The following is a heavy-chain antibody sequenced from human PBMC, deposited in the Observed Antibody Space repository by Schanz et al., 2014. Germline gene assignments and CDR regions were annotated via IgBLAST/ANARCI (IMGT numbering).Heavy chain of an antibody. J-gene: IGHJ3*02. CDR3: TRSYYDFSWGSYRFRAFDI. CDR1: GFTVSSDH. V-gene: IGHV3-74*02. Sequence: EVQLLESGGGFVQPGGSLGLSCVVSGFTVSSDHMSWVRQAPGKGLEWVSCTNGDGTNAKYADSVKGRFTISRDNAKKALSLQMISLRAEDTAIYFCTRSYYDFSWGSYRFRAFDIWGQGTTVIVSS. CDR2: TNGDGTNA. D-gene: IGHD3-16*02.